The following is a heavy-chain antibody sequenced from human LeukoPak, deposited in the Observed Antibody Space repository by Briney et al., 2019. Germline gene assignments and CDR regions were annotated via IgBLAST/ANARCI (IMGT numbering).Heavy chain of an antibody. Sequence: INHSGSTNYNPSLKSRVTISVDTSKNQFSLKLSSVTAADTAVYYCARHSYGDYEQCFDYWGQGTLVTVSS. D-gene: IGHD4-17*01. CDR3: ARHSYGDYEQCFDY. CDR2: INHSGST. V-gene: IGHV4-34*01. J-gene: IGHJ4*02.